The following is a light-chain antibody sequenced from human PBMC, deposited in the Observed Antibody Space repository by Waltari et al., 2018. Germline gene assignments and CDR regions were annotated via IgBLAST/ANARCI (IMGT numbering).Light chain of an antibody. Sequence: QSALTQPASVSGSPGQSITISCTGTSSDVGSFNLVSWYQQHPGKAPKLLIYEVDKRPSVVSNRVSGSKSGNTASLRISGLQAEDETDYYCYSYAGSSTYVFGTGTKVTVL. J-gene: IGLJ1*01. CDR1: SSDVGSFNL. V-gene: IGLV2-23*02. CDR3: YSYAGSSTYV. CDR2: EVD.